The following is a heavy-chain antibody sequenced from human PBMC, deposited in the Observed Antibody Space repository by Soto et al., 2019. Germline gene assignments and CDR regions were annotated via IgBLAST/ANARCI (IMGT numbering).Heavy chain of an antibody. CDR1: GFTFSTYA. CDR2: ISGSDGST. CDR3: AKHIHYFAD. D-gene: IGHD2-21*01. Sequence: GGALRLSCAASGFTFSTYAMSWVRQAPGKGLEWVSGISGSDGSTYYADSVQGRFTISRDNSKNTLYLQLNSLRAEDTAVYYCAKHIHYFADWGQGSLVTVSS. J-gene: IGHJ4*02. V-gene: IGHV3-23*01.